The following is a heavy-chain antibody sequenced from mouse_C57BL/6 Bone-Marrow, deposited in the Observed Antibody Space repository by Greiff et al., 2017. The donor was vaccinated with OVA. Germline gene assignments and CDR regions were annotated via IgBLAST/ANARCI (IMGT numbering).Heavy chain of an antibody. D-gene: IGHD1-1*01. J-gene: IGHJ4*01. CDR3: TLYYYGSRDYYAMDY. V-gene: IGHV14-4*01. CDR1: GFNIKDDY. Sequence: EVQLQQSGAELVRPGASVKLSCTASGFNIKDDYMHWVKQRPEQGLEWIGWIDPENGDTEYASKFQGKATITADTSSNTAYLQLSSLTSEDTAVYYCTLYYYGSRDYYAMDYWGQGTSVTVSS. CDR2: IDPENGDT.